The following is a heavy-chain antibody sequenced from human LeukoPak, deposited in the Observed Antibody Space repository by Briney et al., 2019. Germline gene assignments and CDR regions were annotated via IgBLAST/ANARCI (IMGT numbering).Heavy chain of an antibody. J-gene: IGHJ4*02. V-gene: IGHV3-30-3*01. CDR1: GFTFSSYA. CDR3: ARGDSSGYYIDY. D-gene: IGHD3-22*01. CDR2: ISYDGSNK. Sequence: GGSLRLSCAASGFTFSSYAMHWVRRAPGKGLEWVAVISYDGSNKYSADSVKGRFTISRDNSKNTLYLQMNSLRAEDTAVYYCARGDSSGYYIDYWGQGTLVTVSS.